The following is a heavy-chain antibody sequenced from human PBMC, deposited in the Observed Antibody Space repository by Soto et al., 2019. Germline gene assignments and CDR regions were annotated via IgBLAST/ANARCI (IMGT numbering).Heavy chain of an antibody. Sequence: KPSETLSLTCTVSGGSISSAAYYWSWIRQHPGKGLEWIGYISHSGSTYYSPSLKSRVIISVDTSKNQFSLSLTSVTAADTAVYYCAREYTYGSNFFDCWGQGALVTVSS. J-gene: IGHJ4*02. D-gene: IGHD5-18*01. CDR3: AREYTYGSNFFDC. CDR2: ISHSGST. V-gene: IGHV4-31*03. CDR1: GGSISSAAYY.